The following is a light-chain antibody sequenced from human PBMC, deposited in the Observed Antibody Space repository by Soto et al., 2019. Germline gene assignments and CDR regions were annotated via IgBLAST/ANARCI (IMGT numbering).Light chain of an antibody. CDR1: SSDIGNYDL. V-gene: IGLV2-23*01. J-gene: IGLJ1*01. Sequence: QSALTQPASVSGSPGQSITISCTGTSSDIGNYDLVSWYQQHPGKAPKLMIYEASKRPSGVSSRFSGSKSGNMASLTISGLQAEDEADYYCCSYAGSNTQVSGPGTKVTVL. CDR3: CSYAGSNTQV. CDR2: EAS.